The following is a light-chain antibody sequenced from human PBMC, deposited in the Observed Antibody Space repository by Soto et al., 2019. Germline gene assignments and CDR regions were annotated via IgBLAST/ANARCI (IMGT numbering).Light chain of an antibody. CDR3: QQYGSEYT. CDR2: GAS. Sequence: EIVLTQSPGTLSLSPGERATLSCRASQSVSSSYLAWYQQKPGQAPRLLIYGASSRATGIPDRFSGSGSGTDFTLTISRLEPEDFAVYYCQQYGSEYTFGQGTTLEIK. J-gene: IGKJ2*01. V-gene: IGKV3-20*01. CDR1: QSVSSSY.